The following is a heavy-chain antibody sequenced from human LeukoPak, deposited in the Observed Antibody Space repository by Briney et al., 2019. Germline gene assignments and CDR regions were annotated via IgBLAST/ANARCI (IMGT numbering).Heavy chain of an antibody. J-gene: IGHJ4*02. CDR3: ASLPYYYDSSGYQGDY. CDR2: INHSGST. Sequence: TSETLSLTCAVYGGSFSGYYWSWIRQPPGKGLEWIGEINHSGSTNYNPSLKSRVTISVDTSKNQFSLKLSSVTAADTAVYYCASLPYYYDSSGYQGDYWGQGTLVTVSS. V-gene: IGHV4-34*01. CDR1: GGSFSGYY. D-gene: IGHD3-22*01.